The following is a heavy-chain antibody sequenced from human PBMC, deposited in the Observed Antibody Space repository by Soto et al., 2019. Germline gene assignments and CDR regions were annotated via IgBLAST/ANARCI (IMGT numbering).Heavy chain of an antibody. D-gene: IGHD2-2*01. J-gene: IGHJ4*02. CDR1: EYSFTNYW. CDR2: IYPDDSDT. Sequence: PGESLKISCKGSEYSFTNYWIAWVRQMPGKGLEWMGIIYPDDSDTRYSPSFQGQVTISADKSISTAYLQWSSLKASDTAMYYCARQGKYCSSPNCYADYWGQGALVTVSS. V-gene: IGHV5-51*01. CDR3: ARQGKYCSSPNCYADY.